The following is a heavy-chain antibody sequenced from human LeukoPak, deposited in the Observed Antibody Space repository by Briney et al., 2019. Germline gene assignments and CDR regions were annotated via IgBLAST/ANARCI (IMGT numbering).Heavy chain of an antibody. Sequence: GGSLRLSCAASGFTFSSYAMSWVRQAPGKGLEWVSAISGSVGSTYYADSVKGRFTIPRDNSKNTLSLQMNSLRAEDTAVYYCATRGTYYLPHDYWGQGTLVTVSS. J-gene: IGHJ4*02. D-gene: IGHD1-26*01. CDR3: ATRGTYYLPHDY. CDR1: GFTFSSYA. CDR2: ISGSVGST. V-gene: IGHV3-23*01.